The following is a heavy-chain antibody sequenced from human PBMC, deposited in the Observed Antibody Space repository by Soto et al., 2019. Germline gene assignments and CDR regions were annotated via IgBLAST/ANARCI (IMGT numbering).Heavy chain of an antibody. CDR3: ATDLISPGTFDY. CDR1: GFSFSNHI. Sequence: GGSLRLSCVGSGFSFSNHIMTWVRQPPGKGLEWVSSISSSGDPTYYGDSVRGRFSVTRDNSKNTLYLQMNSLRAEDTAVYYCATDLISPGTFDYCGQGTLVTVSS. J-gene: IGHJ4*02. V-gene: IGHV3-23*01. CDR2: ISSSGDPT. D-gene: IGHD6-13*01.